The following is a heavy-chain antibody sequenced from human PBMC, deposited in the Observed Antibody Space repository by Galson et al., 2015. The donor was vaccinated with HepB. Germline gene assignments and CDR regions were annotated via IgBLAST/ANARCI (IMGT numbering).Heavy chain of an antibody. CDR1: GFTFSNYA. D-gene: IGHD5-18*01. V-gene: IGHV3-30-3*01. J-gene: IGHJ6*02. Sequence: SLRLSCAASGFTFSNYAMHWVRQAPGKGLEWVAVISYDGSNKYYADSVKGRFTISRDNSKNTLYLQMNSLRAEDTAVYYCARVDTAQGYYYYGMDVWGQGTTATVSS. CDR2: ISYDGSNK. CDR3: ARVDTAQGYYYYGMDV.